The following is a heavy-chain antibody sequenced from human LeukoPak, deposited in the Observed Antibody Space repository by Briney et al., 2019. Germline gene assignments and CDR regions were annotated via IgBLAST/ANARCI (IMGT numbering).Heavy chain of an antibody. CDR1: GGSISSSSYY. CDR3: ARGHDYLASWFDP. Sequence: SETLSLTCTVSGGSISSSSYYWGWIRQPPGKGLEWIGSIYYSGSTYYNPSLKSRVTISVNTSKNQFSLKLSSVTAADTALYYCARGHDYLASWFDPWGQGTLVTVSS. D-gene: IGHD4-11*01. V-gene: IGHV4-39*07. J-gene: IGHJ5*02. CDR2: IYYSGST.